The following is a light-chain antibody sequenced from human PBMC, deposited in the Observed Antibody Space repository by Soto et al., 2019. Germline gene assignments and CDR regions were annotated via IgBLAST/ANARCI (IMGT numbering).Light chain of an antibody. J-gene: IGKJ1*01. CDR2: DAS. CDR1: QSVSSY. Sequence: EIVLTQSPATLSLSPWERATLCCMASQSVSSYLAWYQQKPGQAPRLLIYDASNRATGIPARFSGSGSGTDFTLTISSLEPEDFAVYYCQQRSNWPPWTFGQGTKVDI. CDR3: QQRSNWPPWT. V-gene: IGKV3-11*01.